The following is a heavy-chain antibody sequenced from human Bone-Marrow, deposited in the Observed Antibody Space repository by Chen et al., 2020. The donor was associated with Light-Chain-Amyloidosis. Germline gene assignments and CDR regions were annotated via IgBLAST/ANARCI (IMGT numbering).Heavy chain of an antibody. V-gene: IGHV3-23*01. CDR2: INGGGDKT. J-gene: IGHJ5*02. Sequence: EVQVLESGGGLVQPGGSLRLSCAASGFTFSSYAMSWVRQAPGKGLDWVSAINGGGDKTIYTDYVKGRFTISRDNSKNMLYLQMNSLRAEDTAVYYCATGGLSTRRFDPWGQGTLVTVSS. CDR1: GFTFSSYA. D-gene: IGHD1-1*01. CDR3: ATGGLSTRRFDP.